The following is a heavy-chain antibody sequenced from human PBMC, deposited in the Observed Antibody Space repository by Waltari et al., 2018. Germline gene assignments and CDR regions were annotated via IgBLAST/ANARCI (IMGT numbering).Heavy chain of an antibody. J-gene: IGHJ2*01. V-gene: IGHV3-33*06. CDR2: RWYEGRYK. Sequence: QVQLVESGGGVVQPGRSLRLSCAAAGFTFSSYGMHSFRQAPGKGRGWVAVRWYEGRYKYEADSVKGRLTISRDNSKNTLELQMNSLRAEDTAVYYCAKGHDPFGDYWYFDLWGRGTLVPVAS. CDR1: GFTFSSYG. CDR3: AKGHDPFGDYWYFDL. D-gene: IGHD4-17*01.